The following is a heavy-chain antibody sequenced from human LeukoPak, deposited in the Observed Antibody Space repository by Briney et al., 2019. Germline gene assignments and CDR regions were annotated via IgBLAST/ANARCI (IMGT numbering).Heavy chain of an antibody. CDR1: GGSISSGDYY. D-gene: IGHD1-26*01. J-gene: IGHJ3*02. CDR2: IYYSGST. Sequence: PSETLSLTCTVSGGSISSGDYYWSWIRQPPGMGLEWIGYIYYSGSTYYNPSLKSRLTISVDTSKNQFSLKLSSVTAADTAVYYCARGRVGRLDAFDIWGQGTMVTVSS. V-gene: IGHV4-30-4*08. CDR3: ARGRVGRLDAFDI.